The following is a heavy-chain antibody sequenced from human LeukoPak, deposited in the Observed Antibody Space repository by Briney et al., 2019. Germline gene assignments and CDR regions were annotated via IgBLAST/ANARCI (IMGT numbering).Heavy chain of an antibody. Sequence: PPGGSLRLSCAASGFPYSDRWMSWVRQVPGKGLEWVANIKKDGSETYYVDSVKGRFTISRDNAKNSLYLQMNSLRAEDTAMYYCARGRYSGTTYYSDYWGQGTLVTVSS. CDR3: ARGRYSGTTYYSDY. D-gene: IGHD5-12*01. CDR1: GFPYSDRW. V-gene: IGHV3-7*03. CDR2: IKKDGSET. J-gene: IGHJ4*02.